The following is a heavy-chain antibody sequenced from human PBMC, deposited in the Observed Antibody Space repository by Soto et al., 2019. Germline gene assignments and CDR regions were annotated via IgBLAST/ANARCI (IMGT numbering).Heavy chain of an antibody. CDR3: ARDPSYYGMDV. CDR1: GGTFSTYT. CDR2: INAGNGNT. Sequence: GASVKVSCKASGGTFSTYTMIWVRQAPGQRLEWMGWINAGNGNTKYSQKFQGRVTITRDTSASTAYMELSSLRSEDTAVYYCARDPSYYGMDVWGQGTTVTVSS. V-gene: IGHV1-3*01. J-gene: IGHJ6*02.